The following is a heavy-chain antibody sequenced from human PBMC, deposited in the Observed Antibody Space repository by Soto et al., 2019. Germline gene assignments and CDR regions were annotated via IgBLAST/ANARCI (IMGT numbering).Heavy chain of an antibody. V-gene: IGHV4-59*01. CDR1: GGSISNYY. CDR2: VSDMGVT. D-gene: IGHD3-9*01. J-gene: IGHJ5*02. Sequence: QVQLQESGPGLVKPSETLSLTCTVSGGSISNYYWSWIRQPPGKGLEWIGYVSDMGVTNYNPSLKSRVTISVDMSRNQISLKMTSVSAADTAVYYRARDTYYQSSGYFEDWFDPWGQGTLVTVSS. CDR3: ARDTYYQSSGYFEDWFDP.